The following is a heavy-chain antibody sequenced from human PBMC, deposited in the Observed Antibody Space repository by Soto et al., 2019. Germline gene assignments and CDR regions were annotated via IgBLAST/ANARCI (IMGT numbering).Heavy chain of an antibody. CDR1: GGSIRERGLY. J-gene: IGHJ6*03. V-gene: IGHV4-39*01. CDR2: IFVSGRT. Sequence: SETLSLTCTVSGGSIRERGLYWVWIRQSPGKGLEWIGSIFVSGRTHYNPSLKSRVTMSIDASRNQFSLNLISVTAADTGVYYCARSLMDVWGNGTTVTVSS. CDR3: ARSLMDV.